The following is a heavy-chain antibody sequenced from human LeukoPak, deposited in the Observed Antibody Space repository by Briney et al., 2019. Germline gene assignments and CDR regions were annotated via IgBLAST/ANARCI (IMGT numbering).Heavy chain of an antibody. CDR3: TRDRRYSRSSGTTYYHMDV. Sequence: SETLSLTCTVSGGSISSYYWTWIRQPAGRGLEWIGRIASSGSTNYNPSLKTRVTMSVDTSKNQFSLKLSSVTAADTAIYYCTRDRRYSRSSGTTYYHMDVWGKGTTVTVSS. CDR2: IASSGST. D-gene: IGHD6-6*01. CDR1: GGSISSYY. V-gene: IGHV4-4*07. J-gene: IGHJ6*03.